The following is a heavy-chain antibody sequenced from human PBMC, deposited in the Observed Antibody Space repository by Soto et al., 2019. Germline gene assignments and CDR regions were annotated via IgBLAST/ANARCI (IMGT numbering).Heavy chain of an antibody. CDR2: INHSGST. D-gene: IGHD6-6*01. CDR1: GGSFSGYY. V-gene: IGHV4-34*01. Sequence: SETLSLTCAVYGGSFSGYYWTCIRQALGKGLEWIGEINHSGSTSYNPSLKSRVTVSVDTSNNQFSLKLRSVTAADTAVYYCGRRTRGSSYYFDYWGQGTLVTVSS. CDR3: GRRTRGSSYYFDY. J-gene: IGHJ4*02.